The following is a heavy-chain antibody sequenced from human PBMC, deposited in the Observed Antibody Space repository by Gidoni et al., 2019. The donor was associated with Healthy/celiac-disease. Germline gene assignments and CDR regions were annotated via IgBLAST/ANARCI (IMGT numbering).Heavy chain of an antibody. CDR3: ARVFARSSPPYYYYMDV. J-gene: IGHJ6*03. V-gene: IGHV4-4*07. Sequence: QVQLQESGPGLVKPSETLSLTCTVSGGSISRYYWSWIRQPAGKGLEWIGRIYTSGSTNYNPSLKSRVTMSVDTSKNQFSLKLSSVTAADTAVYYCARVFARSSPPYYYYMDVWGKGTTVTVSS. CDR1: GGSISRYY. CDR2: IYTSGST. D-gene: IGHD2-2*01.